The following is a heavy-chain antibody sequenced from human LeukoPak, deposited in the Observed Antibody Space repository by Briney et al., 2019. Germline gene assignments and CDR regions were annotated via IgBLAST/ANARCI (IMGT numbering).Heavy chain of an antibody. CDR2: INTGTGNP. CDR1: GYTFTSYA. J-gene: IGHJ4*02. D-gene: IGHD3-10*01. CDR3: ASIGAQSFDY. V-gene: IGHV7-4-1*02. Sequence: GASVKVSCKASGYTFTSYAMNWVRQAPGQGLEFMGWINTGTGNPTYAQGFTGRFVFSLDTSVSTAYLQISTLKAEDTAVYYCASIGAQSFDYWGQGSLVTVSS.